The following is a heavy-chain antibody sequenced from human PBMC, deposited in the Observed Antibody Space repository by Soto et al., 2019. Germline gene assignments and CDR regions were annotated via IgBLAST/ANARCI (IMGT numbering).Heavy chain of an antibody. CDR2: IWYDGSNK. CDR3: ARVRRTDGTGLRGYIDV. V-gene: IGHV3-33*01. D-gene: IGHD2-8*02. J-gene: IGHJ2*01. Sequence: VGSLRLSCAASGFTFSSYGMHWVRQAPGKGLEWVAVIWYDGSNKYYADSVKGRFTISRDNSKNTLYLQMNSLRAEDTAVYYCARVRRTDGTGLRGYIDVWGRGTLVTVSS. CDR1: GFTFSSYG.